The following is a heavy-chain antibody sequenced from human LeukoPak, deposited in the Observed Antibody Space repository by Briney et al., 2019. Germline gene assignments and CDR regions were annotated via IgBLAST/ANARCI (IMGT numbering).Heavy chain of an antibody. CDR2: IYYSGST. CDR3: AGAKGSSGWYYFDY. D-gene: IGHD6-19*01. CDR1: GGSISSSTYY. V-gene: IGHV4-39*01. J-gene: IGHJ4*02. Sequence: KPSETLSLTCTVSGGSISSSTYYWGWIRQPPGKGLEWIGSIYYSGSTYYNPSLKSRVTISVDTSKNQFSLKLSSVTAADTAVYYCAGAKGSSGWYYFDYWGQGTLVTVSS.